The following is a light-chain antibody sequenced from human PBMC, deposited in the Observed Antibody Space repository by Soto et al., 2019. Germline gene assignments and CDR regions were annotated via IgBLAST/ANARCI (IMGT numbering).Light chain of an antibody. J-gene: IGLJ2*01. V-gene: IGLV3-1*01. CDR3: QAWDSYVV. Sequence: SYELTQPPSVSVSPGQTASITCSGDKLGDKYACWYQQKPGQSPVLVIYQDSKRPSGIPERFSGSNSGNTATLTISGTQAMDEADYHCQAWDSYVVFGGGTKLTVL. CDR1: KLGDKY. CDR2: QDS.